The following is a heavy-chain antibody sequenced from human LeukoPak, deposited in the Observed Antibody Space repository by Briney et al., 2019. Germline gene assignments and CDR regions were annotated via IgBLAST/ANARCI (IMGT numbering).Heavy chain of an antibody. CDR1: GFTFDDYA. Sequence: GGSLRLSCAASGFTFDDYAMHWVRQAPGKGLEWVSGISWNSGSIGYADSVKGRFTISRDNAKNSLFLQMNSLTAEDTAVYYCAREVAADFDCWGQGTLVTVSS. CDR3: AREVAADFDC. V-gene: IGHV3-9*01. D-gene: IGHD6-19*01. J-gene: IGHJ4*02. CDR2: ISWNSGSI.